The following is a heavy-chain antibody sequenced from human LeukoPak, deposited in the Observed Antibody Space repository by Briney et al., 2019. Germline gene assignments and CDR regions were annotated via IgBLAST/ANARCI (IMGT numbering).Heavy chain of an antibody. V-gene: IGHV4-39*01. CDR1: GGPISSSSYY. CDR3: ARGTYKGMADY. D-gene: IGHD1-20*01. CDR2: IYYSGST. J-gene: IGHJ4*02. Sequence: SETLSLTCTVSGGPISSSSYYWGWIRQPPGKGLEWIGSIYYSGSTYYNPSLKSRVTISVDTSKNQFSLKLSSVTAADTAVYYCARGTYKGMADYWGQGTLVTVSS.